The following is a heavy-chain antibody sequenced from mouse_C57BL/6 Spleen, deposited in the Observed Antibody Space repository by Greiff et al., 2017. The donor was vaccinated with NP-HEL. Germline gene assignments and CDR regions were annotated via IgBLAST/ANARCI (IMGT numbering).Heavy chain of an antibody. V-gene: IGHV5-6*01. CDR2: ISSGGSYT. Sequence: EVKVVESGGDLVKPGGSLKLSCAASGFTFSSYGMSWVRQTPDKRLEWVATISSGGSYTYYPDSVKGRFTISRDNAKNTLYLQMSSLTSEDTAMYYCARHGEGITTVVRYFDYWGKGTTLTVSS. CDR3: ARHGEGITTVVRYFDY. D-gene: IGHD1-1*01. CDR1: GFTFSSYG. J-gene: IGHJ2*01.